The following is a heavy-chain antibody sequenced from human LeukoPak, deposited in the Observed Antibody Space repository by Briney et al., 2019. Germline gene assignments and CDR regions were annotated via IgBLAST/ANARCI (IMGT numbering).Heavy chain of an antibody. Sequence: GGSLRLSCAASGFTFSSYDMHWVRQVPGKGREWVSAIGTDGDTYYRASVKGRFTISRENARKSLHLQMNSLRVGDTAVYYCVRAGYGLDYWGQGILVTVSS. V-gene: IGHV3-13*04. CDR2: IGTDGDT. CDR1: GFTFSSYD. CDR3: VRAGYGLDY. D-gene: IGHD5-18*01. J-gene: IGHJ4*02.